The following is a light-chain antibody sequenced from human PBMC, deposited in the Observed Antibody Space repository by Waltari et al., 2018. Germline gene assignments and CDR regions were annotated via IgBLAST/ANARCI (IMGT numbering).Light chain of an antibody. CDR2: DAS. Sequence: EIVLTQSPSTLSLSPGERATLSCRASQRVSSYLAWYQPKPGQAPRLLIYDASNRATGSPARFSGSGSGTDCTLTISSLEPEDFAVYYCQQRSSWPPWTFGQGTKVEIK. V-gene: IGKV3-11*01. CDR3: QQRSSWPPWT. CDR1: QRVSSY. J-gene: IGKJ1*01.